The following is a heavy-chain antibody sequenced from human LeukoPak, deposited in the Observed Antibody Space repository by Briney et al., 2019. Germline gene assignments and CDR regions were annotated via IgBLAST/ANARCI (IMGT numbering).Heavy chain of an antibody. CDR2: IRYDGSNK. D-gene: IGHD3-10*01. Sequence: GGSLRLSCAASGFTFSSYGMHWVRQAPGKGLEWVAFIRYDGSNKYYADSVKGRFTISRDNSKNTLYLQMNSLRAEDTAVYYCARGLYGSGTYGGFDYWGQGTLVTVSS. V-gene: IGHV3-30*02. CDR3: ARGLYGSGTYGGFDY. J-gene: IGHJ4*02. CDR1: GFTFSSYG.